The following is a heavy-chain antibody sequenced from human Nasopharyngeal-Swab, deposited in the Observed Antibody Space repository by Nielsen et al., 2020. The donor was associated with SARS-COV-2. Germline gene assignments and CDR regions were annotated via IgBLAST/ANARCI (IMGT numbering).Heavy chain of an antibody. D-gene: IGHD6-6*01. CDR1: GYTYTSYA. J-gene: IGHJ6*02. V-gene: IGHV1-3*01. CDR3: ARVRGRSSSFQGGMDV. Sequence: ASVKVSCKASGYTYTSYAMHWVRQAPRQRLEWMGWINAGNGNTKYSQKFQGRVTITRDTSASTAYMELSSLRSEDTAVYYCARVRGRSSSFQGGMDVWGQGTTVTVSS. CDR2: INAGNGNT.